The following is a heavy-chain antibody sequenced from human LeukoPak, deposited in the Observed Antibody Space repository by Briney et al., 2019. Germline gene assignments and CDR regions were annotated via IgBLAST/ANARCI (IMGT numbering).Heavy chain of an antibody. CDR1: GFTFGNYD. CDR2: ISASGYTT. CDR3: AKKNSVAGTGWKGGFDY. V-gene: IGHV3-23*01. D-gene: IGHD6-19*01. J-gene: IGHJ4*02. Sequence: GGSLRLSCAASGFTFGNYDMSWVRQAPGKGLEWVSAISASGYTTLYADSVKGRFTISRDNSKNTLYLQLSSLRADDTAVYSCAKKNSVAGTGWKGGFDYWGQGTLVTVSA.